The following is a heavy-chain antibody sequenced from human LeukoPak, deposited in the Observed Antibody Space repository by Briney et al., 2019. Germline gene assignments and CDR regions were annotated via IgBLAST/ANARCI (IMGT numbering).Heavy chain of an antibody. CDR3: ARDSYTRDVALVDY. Sequence: GGSLRPSCAASGFTFSSYSMNWVRQAPGKGLEWVSSISSSSSYIYYADSVKGRFTISRDNAKNSLYLQMNSLRAEDTAVYYCARDSYTRDVALVDYWGQGTLVTVSS. J-gene: IGHJ4*02. CDR1: GFTFSSYS. CDR2: ISSSSSYI. D-gene: IGHD5-24*01. V-gene: IGHV3-21*01.